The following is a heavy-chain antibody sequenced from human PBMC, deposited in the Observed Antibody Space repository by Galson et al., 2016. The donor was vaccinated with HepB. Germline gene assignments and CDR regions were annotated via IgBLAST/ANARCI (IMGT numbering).Heavy chain of an antibody. D-gene: IGHD1-14*01. CDR1: GDTFHRYT. CDR3: ATRSGFSRNWFDP. J-gene: IGHJ5*02. CDR2: IIPMSGRT. Sequence: SVKVSCKASGDTFHRYTVNWVRQAPGQGLEWMGEIIPMSGRTNYAQNFQGRLTITADKSTSTAYMELSSLRSEDTAVYYCATRSGFSRNWFDPWGQGTLVTVSS. V-gene: IGHV1-69*06.